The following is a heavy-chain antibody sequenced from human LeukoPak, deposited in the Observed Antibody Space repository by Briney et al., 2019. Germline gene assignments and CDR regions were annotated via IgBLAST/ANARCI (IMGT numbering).Heavy chain of an antibody. Sequence: ASVKVSCKASGYTFTRYGISWGRQAPGQGLEWMGWISGYNGHTNYAQKLQGRVTMTTDTSTSTVYMELRSLRSDDTAVYYCARDYHRLVGDIGSDYWGQGTLVIVSS. D-gene: IGHD1-26*01. CDR3: ARDYHRLVGDIGSDY. CDR2: ISGYNGHT. V-gene: IGHV1-18*01. J-gene: IGHJ4*02. CDR1: GYTFTRYG.